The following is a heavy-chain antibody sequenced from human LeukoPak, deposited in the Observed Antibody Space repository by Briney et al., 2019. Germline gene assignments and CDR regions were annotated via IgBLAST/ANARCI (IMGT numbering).Heavy chain of an antibody. CDR3: ARVDGSGSYYYYYYYYMDV. J-gene: IGHJ6*03. CDR2: INSDGSST. Sequence: PGGSLRLSCAASGFTFSNYWMHWVRQAPGKGLVWVSRINSDGSSTSYADSVKGRFTISRDNAKNTLYLQMNSLRAEDTAVYYCARVDGSGSYYYYYYYYMDVWGKGTTVTISS. D-gene: IGHD3-10*01. V-gene: IGHV3-74*01. CDR1: GFTFSNYW.